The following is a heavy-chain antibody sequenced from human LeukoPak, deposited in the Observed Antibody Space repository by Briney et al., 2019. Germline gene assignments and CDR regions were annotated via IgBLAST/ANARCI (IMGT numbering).Heavy chain of an antibody. J-gene: IGHJ6*02. CDR2: IYYSGST. CDR1: GGSFSGYY. CDR3: ARHLSTWIQLERTYYYGMDV. Sequence: PSETLSLTCAVYGGSFSGYYWGWIRQPPGKGLEWIGGIYYSGSTYYNPSLKSRVTIFVDTSKNQFSLKLSSVTAADTAVYYCARHLSTWIQLERTYYYGMDVWGQGTTVTVSS. V-gene: IGHV4-34*01. D-gene: IGHD5-18*01.